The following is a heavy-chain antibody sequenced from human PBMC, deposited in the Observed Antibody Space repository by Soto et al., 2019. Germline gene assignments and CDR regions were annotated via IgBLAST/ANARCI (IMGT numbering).Heavy chain of an antibody. J-gene: IGHJ6*02. CDR3: ARAWELLRYYGMDV. D-gene: IGHD1-26*01. CDR2: INHSGST. CDR1: GGSFSGYY. Sequence: PSETLSLTCAVYGGSFSGYYWSWIRQPPGKGLEWIGEINHSGSTNYNPSLKSRVTISVDTSKNQFSLKLSSVTAADTAVYYCARAWELLRYYGMDVWGQGTTVTVPS. V-gene: IGHV4-34*01.